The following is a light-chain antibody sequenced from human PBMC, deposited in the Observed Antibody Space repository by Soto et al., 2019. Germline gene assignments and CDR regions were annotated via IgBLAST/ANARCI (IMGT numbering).Light chain of an antibody. J-gene: IGKJ5*01. CDR3: QQYNNRTSLT. CDR2: GTS. CDR1: QSVGSN. Sequence: EIVMTQSPATLSVSPGERATLSCRASQSVGSNLAWYQQKPGQAPRLLIYGTSTRATGIPAWFSGSGSGTEFPLTIRSLQSEEFAVYYCQQYNNRTSLTFGQGTRLELK. V-gene: IGKV3D-15*01.